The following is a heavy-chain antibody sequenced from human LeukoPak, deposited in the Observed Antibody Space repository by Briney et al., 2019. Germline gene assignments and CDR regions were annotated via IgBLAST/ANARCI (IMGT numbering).Heavy chain of an antibody. J-gene: IGHJ4*02. V-gene: IGHV3-21*01. D-gene: IGHD1-26*01. CDR1: GFNFSSYS. CDR3: AKETRGSYSDY. Sequence: GGSLRLSCAASGFNFSSYSMNWVRQAPGKGLEWISSISSSSSFRYYADSVKGRFTISRDNAKNSLYLQMNSLRAEDTAVYYCAKETRGSYSDYWGQGTLVTVSS. CDR2: ISSSSSFR.